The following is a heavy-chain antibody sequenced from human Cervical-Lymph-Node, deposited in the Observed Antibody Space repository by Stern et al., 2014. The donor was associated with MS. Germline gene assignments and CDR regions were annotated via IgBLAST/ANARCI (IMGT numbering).Heavy chain of an antibody. J-gene: IGHJ4*02. CDR3: GHSPATLAMGVDY. Sequence: QVTLKESGPSLVKPTQTLTLTCTFSGVSLTTSGVGVGWIRQPPGKALECVALIYWNRAKRFSPSLKRRLTITKDTSKNQVVLTMTNMDPVDTATYYCGHSPATLAMGVDYWGQGSLVTVSS. CDR2: IYWNRAK. CDR1: GVSLTTSGVG. V-gene: IGHV2-5*01. D-gene: IGHD2-2*01.